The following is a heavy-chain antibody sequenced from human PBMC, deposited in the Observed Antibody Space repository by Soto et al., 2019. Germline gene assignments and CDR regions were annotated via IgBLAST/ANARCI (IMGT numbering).Heavy chain of an antibody. V-gene: IGHV4-59*01. CDR1: GGSISSYY. Sequence: SETLSLTCTVSGGSISSYYWSWIRQPPGKGLEWIGYIYYSGSTNYNPSLKSRVTISVDTSKNQFSLKLSSVTAADTAVYYCASTYCSGGSCYPSFDYWGQGTLVTVSS. CDR3: ASTYCSGGSCYPSFDY. CDR2: IYYSGST. D-gene: IGHD2-15*01. J-gene: IGHJ4*02.